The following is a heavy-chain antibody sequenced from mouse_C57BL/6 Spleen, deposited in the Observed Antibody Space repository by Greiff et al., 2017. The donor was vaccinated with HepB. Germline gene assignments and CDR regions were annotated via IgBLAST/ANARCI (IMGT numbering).Heavy chain of an antibody. CDR1: GYAFSSYW. D-gene: IGHD1-1*01. J-gene: IGHJ2*01. CDR2: IYPGDGDT. Sequence: VQLQESGAELVKPGASVKISCKASGYAFSSYWMNWVKQRPGKGLEWIGQIYPGDGDTNYNGKFKGKATLTADKSSSTAYMQLSSLTSEDSAVYFCARIYGSNHYFDYWGQGTTLTVSS. CDR3: ARIYGSNHYFDY. V-gene: IGHV1-80*01.